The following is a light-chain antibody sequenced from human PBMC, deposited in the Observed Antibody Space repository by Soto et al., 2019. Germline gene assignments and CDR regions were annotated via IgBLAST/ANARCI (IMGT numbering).Light chain of an antibody. CDR3: TSFTTTNIWV. Sequence: QSALTQPASVSGSPGQSITISCSGTSSDIGSYNYVSWYQQHPGKTPKLIICEVTNRPSGVSSRFSGSKSGNTASLTISGLRAEDEADYYCTSFTTTNIWVFGGGTKVTVL. CDR2: EVT. V-gene: IGLV2-14*01. CDR1: SSDIGSYNY. J-gene: IGLJ3*02.